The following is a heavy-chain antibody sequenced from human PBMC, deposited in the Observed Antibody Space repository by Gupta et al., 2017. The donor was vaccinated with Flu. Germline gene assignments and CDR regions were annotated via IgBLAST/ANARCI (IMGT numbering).Heavy chain of an antibody. CDR2: MSPNSGNT. D-gene: IGHD3-10*01. Sequence: INWVRQATGQGHEWLGWMSPNSGNTSYAQNFQGRVTMTRNTLINTADMELSSLKSHDTAVYYGARGGEYPYTFYVMDVWGKETTVIVSS. J-gene: IGHJ6*04. CDR3: ARGGEYPYTFYVMDV. V-gene: IGHV1-8*01.